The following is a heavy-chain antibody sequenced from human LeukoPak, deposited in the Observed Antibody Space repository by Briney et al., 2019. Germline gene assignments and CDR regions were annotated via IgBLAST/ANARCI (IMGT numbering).Heavy chain of an antibody. CDR2: ISSSGSYI. Sequence: PGGSLRLSCAASGFTFSGYSMNWVRQAPGKGLEWVSSISSSGSYIYYADSVKGRFTISRDNAKNSLYLQMNSLSAEDAAVYYCARENSGSLDYWAQGTLVTVSS. CDR1: GFTFSGYS. CDR3: ARENSGSLDY. J-gene: IGHJ4*02. V-gene: IGHV3-21*01. D-gene: IGHD1-26*01.